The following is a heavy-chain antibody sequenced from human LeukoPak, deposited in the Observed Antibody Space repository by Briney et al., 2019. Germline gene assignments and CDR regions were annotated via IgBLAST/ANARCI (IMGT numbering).Heavy chain of an antibody. J-gene: IGHJ4*02. CDR2: ISSSSSTI. Sequence: GGSLRLSCAASGFTFFGHSMTWVRQAPGKGLEWVSYISSSSSTIYYADSVKGRFTISRDNAKNSLYLQMNSLRAEDTAVYYCARDLMGATLFYWGQGTLVTVSS. V-gene: IGHV3-48*04. CDR1: GFTFFGHS. D-gene: IGHD1-26*01. CDR3: ARDLMGATLFY.